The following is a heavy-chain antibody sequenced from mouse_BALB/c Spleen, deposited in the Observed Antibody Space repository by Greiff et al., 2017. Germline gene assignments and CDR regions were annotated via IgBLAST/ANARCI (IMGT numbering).Heavy chain of an antibody. CDR1: GFTFSSYA. V-gene: IGHV5-9-3*01. Sequence: EVQRVESGGGLVKPGGSLKLSCAASGFTFSSYAMSWVRQTPEKRLEWVATISSGGSYTYYPDSVKGRFTISRDNAKNTLYLQMSSLRSEDTAMYYCGRFYGNGGKDAMDYWGQGTPVTVSA. J-gene: IGHJ4*01. D-gene: IGHD2-1*01. CDR3: GRFYGNGGKDAMDY. CDR2: ISSGGSYT.